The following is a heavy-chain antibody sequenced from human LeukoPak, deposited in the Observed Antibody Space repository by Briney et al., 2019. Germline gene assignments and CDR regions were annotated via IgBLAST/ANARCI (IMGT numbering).Heavy chain of an antibody. CDR1: GGSISSSTYY. CDR2: IYYSGST. CDR3: ARPPGDSSSPGDAFDI. V-gene: IGHV4-39*01. J-gene: IGHJ3*02. D-gene: IGHD6-6*01. Sequence: PSETLSLTCTVSGGSISSSTYYWGWIRQPPGKGLEWIGSIYYSGSTYYNPSVKSRVTISVDTSKNQFSLKLSSVTAADTAVYYCARPPGDSSSPGDAFDIWGQGAMVTVSS.